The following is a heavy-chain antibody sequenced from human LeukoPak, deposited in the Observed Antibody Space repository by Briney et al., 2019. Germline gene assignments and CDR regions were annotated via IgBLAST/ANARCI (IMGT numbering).Heavy chain of an antibody. D-gene: IGHD3-10*01. J-gene: IGHJ4*02. CDR1: GYTFTSYG. CDR2: ISAYNGNT. Sequence: ASVKVSCKASGYTFTSYGISWVRQAPGQGLEWMGWISAYNGNTSYAQKLQGRVTMTTDTSTSTAYMELRSLRSDDTAVYYCAMVRGVIPLFDYWGQGTLVTVSS. V-gene: IGHV1-18*01. CDR3: AMVRGVIPLFDY.